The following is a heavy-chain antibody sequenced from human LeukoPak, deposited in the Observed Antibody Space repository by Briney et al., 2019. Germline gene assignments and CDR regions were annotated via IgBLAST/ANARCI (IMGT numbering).Heavy chain of an antibody. Sequence: PGGSLRLSCAASGFTFSSYSMNWVRQAPGKGLEWVSSISSSSSYIYYADSVKGRFTISRDNAKNSLYLQMNSLRAEDTAVYYCARDHRVTFDWSGYYISSPFDYWGQGTLVTVSS. J-gene: IGHJ4*02. D-gene: IGHD3-3*01. V-gene: IGHV3-21*01. CDR2: ISSSSSYI. CDR1: GFTFSSYS. CDR3: ARDHRVTFDWSGYYISSPFDY.